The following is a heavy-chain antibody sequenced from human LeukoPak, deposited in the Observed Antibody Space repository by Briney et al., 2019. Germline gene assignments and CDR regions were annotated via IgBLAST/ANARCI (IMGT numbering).Heavy chain of an antibody. J-gene: IGHJ4*02. CDR3: ARDRGVRGVTAFDY. Sequence: PSETLSLTCSVSDGSISSGSYYWGWIRQPPGKGLEWIGSIYYSGSTYYNPSLKGRVTISMDTSKNQFSLKLSSVTAADTAVYYCARDRGVRGVTAFDYWGQGTLVTVSS. D-gene: IGHD3-10*01. CDR2: IYYSGST. CDR1: DGSISSGSYY. V-gene: IGHV4-39*07.